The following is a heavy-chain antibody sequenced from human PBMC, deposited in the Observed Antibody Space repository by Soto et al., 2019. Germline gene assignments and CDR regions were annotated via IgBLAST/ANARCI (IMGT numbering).Heavy chain of an antibody. CDR3: AKGEGYYYDFWSGYYGFDY. D-gene: IGHD3-3*01. CDR1: GFTFSSYG. Sequence: GGSLRLSCAASGFTFSSYGMHWVRQAPGKGLEWVAVISYDGSNKYYADSVKGRFTISRDNSKNTLYLQKKCLSAEDTAVYYWAKGEGYYYDFWSGYYGFDYWGQGTLVTVSS. J-gene: IGHJ4*02. CDR2: ISYDGSNK. V-gene: IGHV3-30*18.